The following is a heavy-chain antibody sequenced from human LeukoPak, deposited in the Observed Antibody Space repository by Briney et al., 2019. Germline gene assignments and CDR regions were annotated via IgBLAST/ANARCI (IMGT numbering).Heavy chain of an antibody. D-gene: IGHD1-1*01. J-gene: IGHJ3*02. CDR3: ARDHKAWSTGAFDI. CDR1: GLTIGSRY. V-gene: IGHV3-7*03. CDR2: IKQDGSEK. Sequence: GGSLRLSCVASGLTIGSRYMNWVRQAPGKGLEWVANIKQDGSEKYYVDSVKGRFIISRDNAKNSLYLQMNSLRAEDTAVCYCARDHKAWSTGAFDIWGQGTMLTVSS.